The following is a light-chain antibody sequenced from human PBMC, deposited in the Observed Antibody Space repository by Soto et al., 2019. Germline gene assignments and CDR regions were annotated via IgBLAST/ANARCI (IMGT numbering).Light chain of an antibody. CDR1: SSNIGKSY. CDR2: DNN. J-gene: IGLJ1*01. Sequence: QSVLTQSPSVSAAPGQKVTISCSGSSSNIGKSYVSWYQQLPGTAPKLLIYDNNNRPSGIPDRFSGSKSGTSATLAITGLQTGDEGDYYCTSFAPGRIYVFGSGTKLTVL. V-gene: IGLV1-51*01. CDR3: TSFAPGRIYV.